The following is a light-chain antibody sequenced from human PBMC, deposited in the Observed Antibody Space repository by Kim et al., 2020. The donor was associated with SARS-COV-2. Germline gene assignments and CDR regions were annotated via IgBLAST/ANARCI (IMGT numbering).Light chain of an antibody. J-gene: IGLJ3*02. CDR3: QVWHSGSDQGGV. Sequence: SYELTQPPSVSVAPGETARLTCGGDNIGSKSVHWYQQRPGQAPVLVIYFDSDRPSGIPERFSGSNSGNTATLTISRVEAGDEADYYCQVWHSGSDQGGVF. V-gene: IGLV3-21*04. CDR1: NIGSKS. CDR2: FDS.